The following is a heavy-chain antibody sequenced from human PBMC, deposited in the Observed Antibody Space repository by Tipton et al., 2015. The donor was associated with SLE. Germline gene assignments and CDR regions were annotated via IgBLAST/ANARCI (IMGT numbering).Heavy chain of an antibody. Sequence: SLRLSCAASGITFSIYDIHWVRQAPGKGLEWVAVISYDGSNKYYADSVKGRFTISRDNSKNTLYLQMNSLRAEDTAVYYCATAGGYDYGYFDYWGQGTLVTVSS. CDR2: ISYDGSNK. J-gene: IGHJ4*02. V-gene: IGHV3-30*04. CDR1: GITFSIYD. D-gene: IGHD5-12*01. CDR3: ATAGGYDYGYFDY.